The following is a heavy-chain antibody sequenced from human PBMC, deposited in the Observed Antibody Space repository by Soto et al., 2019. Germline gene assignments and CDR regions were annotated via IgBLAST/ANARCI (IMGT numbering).Heavy chain of an antibody. CDR3: ARAVAGLDFDY. D-gene: IGHD6-19*01. CDR2: IYHTGST. J-gene: IGHJ4*02. Sequence: PSETLSLTCAVSTGSSSSSNWWNWVRQPPGMELEWIGEIYHTGSTNYNPSLKSRVTISVDKSKNQFSLRLNSVTAADTAVYYCARAVAGLDFDYWGQGTLVTVSS. V-gene: IGHV4-4*02. CDR1: TGSSSSSNW.